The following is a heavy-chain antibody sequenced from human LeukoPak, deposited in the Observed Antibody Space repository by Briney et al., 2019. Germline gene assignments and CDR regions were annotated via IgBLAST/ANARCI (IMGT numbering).Heavy chain of an antibody. D-gene: IGHD3-10*01. V-gene: IGHV3-30*02. J-gene: IGHJ6*04. CDR1: GFTFRSYG. CDR2: IRFDGSNK. Sequence: GGSLRLSCAASGFTFRSYGMHWVRQAPGKGLEWVAFIRFDGSNKYYADSVKGRFTISRDNSKNTLYLQMNSLRAEDTAVYYCAKVPRYYGSRMDVWGKGTTVTVSS. CDR3: AKVPRYYGSRMDV.